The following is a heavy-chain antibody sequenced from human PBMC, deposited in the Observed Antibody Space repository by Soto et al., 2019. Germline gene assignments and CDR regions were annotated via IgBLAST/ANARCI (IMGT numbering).Heavy chain of an antibody. CDR1: GGSFGAYY. V-gene: IGHV4-34*01. Sequence: SETLSLTCAVYGGSFGAYYWSWIRQPPGKGLEWIGEINQSGGTHYNPSLKSRVTISVDTSKNQFSLKLSSVTATDTAVYYCARCSSITILRRAPPDYWGQGTLVTVSS. CDR2: INQSGGT. CDR3: ARCSSITILRRAPPDY. D-gene: IGHD3-10*01. J-gene: IGHJ4*02.